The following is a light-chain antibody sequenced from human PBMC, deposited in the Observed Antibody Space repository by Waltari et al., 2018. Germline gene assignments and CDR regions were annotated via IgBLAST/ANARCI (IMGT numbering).Light chain of an antibody. CDR2: AAS. Sequence: DIQMTQSPSSVSASVGDRVTITCRASQYINNYLNWYQQKPGRGPKHLNYAASNMQSGVPLRFSGSGSVTDFTFTISSLQPEDFATYFCQQSYSNIPLTFGGGTKVDVK. J-gene: IGKJ4*01. CDR3: QQSYSNIPLT. V-gene: IGKV1-39*01. CDR1: QYINNY.